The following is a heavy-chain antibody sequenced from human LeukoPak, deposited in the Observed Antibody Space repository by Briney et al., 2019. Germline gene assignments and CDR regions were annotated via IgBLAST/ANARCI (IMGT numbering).Heavy chain of an antibody. CDR2: ISWNSGSI. CDR1: GFTFDDYA. Sequence: PGGSLRLSCAASGFTFDDYAMHWVRQAPGKGLEWVSGISWNSGSIGYADSVKGRFTISRDNAKNSLYLQMNSLRAEDMALYYCVKDIGDYYDSSGTIDYWGQGTLVTVSS. D-gene: IGHD3-22*01. J-gene: IGHJ4*02. CDR3: VKDIGDYYDSSGTIDY. V-gene: IGHV3-9*03.